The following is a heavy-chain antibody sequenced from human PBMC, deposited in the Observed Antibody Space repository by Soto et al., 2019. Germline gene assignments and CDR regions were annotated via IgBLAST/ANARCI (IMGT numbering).Heavy chain of an antibody. Sequence: EVQLSESGGGLVQPGRSLRLSCAASGFTFSTSAMSWVRQAPGKGLEWVAGMSGSGVRTYYADSMKGRVTIYRDNTNKTEHLQVNSLRVDDSGVYVSAKYEIVGPTTDNYYGMDAWGQGTTVTVSS. CDR2: MSGSGVRT. J-gene: IGHJ6*02. CDR1: GFTFSTSA. CDR3: AKYEIVGPTTDNYYGMDA. V-gene: IGHV3-23*01. D-gene: IGHD1-26*01.